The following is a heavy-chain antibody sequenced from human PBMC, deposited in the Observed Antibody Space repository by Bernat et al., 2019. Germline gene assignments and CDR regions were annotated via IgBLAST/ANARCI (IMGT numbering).Heavy chain of an antibody. J-gene: IGHJ5*02. CDR3: AGGGLGYSSGGSCPHNWFGP. V-gene: IGHV1-18*01. Sequence: QVQLVQSGVEVKKPGASVKVSCKTSGYTFSSYGISWVRQAPGQGLEWMGWISPYNGNTNYAQKLQGRVTMTTDTSTSTAYMELRSLRSDDTAVYYCAGGGLGYSSGGSCPHNWFGPWGQGTLVTVSS. CDR1: GYTFSSYG. CDR2: ISPYNGNT. D-gene: IGHD2-15*01.